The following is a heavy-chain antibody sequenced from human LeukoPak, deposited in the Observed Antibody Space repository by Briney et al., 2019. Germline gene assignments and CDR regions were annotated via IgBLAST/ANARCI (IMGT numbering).Heavy chain of an antibody. CDR1: GDSIINYY. J-gene: IGHJ4*02. CDR3: ARARYYGSELVY. D-gene: IGHD3-10*01. Sequence: SETLSLTCTVSGDSIINYYCSWIRQTPGNGLEWIGFIYYTGSTSYNPSLKSRVTMSVNTSKNQFSLKLTSVTAADTAVYYCARARYYGSELVYWGQGTLVTVSS. V-gene: IGHV4-59*08. CDR2: IYYTGST.